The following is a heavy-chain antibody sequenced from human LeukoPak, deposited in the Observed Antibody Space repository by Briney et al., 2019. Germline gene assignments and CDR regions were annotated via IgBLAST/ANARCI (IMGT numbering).Heavy chain of an antibody. J-gene: IGHJ4*02. Sequence: SETLSLTCTVSGASMSDYYWSGIRQPPGKGLEWIGYIYYTGSTNYNPSLKSRVTMSVDTSKNQISLKLSSVTAADSAVYYCVRGVRYFGQNDYWGQGTLVTVSS. CDR2: IYYTGST. CDR1: GASMSDYY. V-gene: IGHV4-59*08. D-gene: IGHD3-9*01. CDR3: VRGVRYFGQNDY.